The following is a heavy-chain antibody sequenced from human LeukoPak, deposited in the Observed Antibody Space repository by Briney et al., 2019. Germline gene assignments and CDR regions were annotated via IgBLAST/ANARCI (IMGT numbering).Heavy chain of an antibody. D-gene: IGHD2-21*01. CDR2: INTSGGST. CDR3: MKLPTMIIVIDTDFEY. V-gene: IGHV3-23*01. Sequence: GETLRLSCVASGFTFRHYAMSWVRQAPGKGLEWVSSINTSGGSTYYADSLQGRFTISRDNSKNTPHLQMNNVRAEDTALYYCMKLPTMIIVIDTDFEYWGQGAQVTVSS. J-gene: IGHJ4*02. CDR1: GFTFRHYA.